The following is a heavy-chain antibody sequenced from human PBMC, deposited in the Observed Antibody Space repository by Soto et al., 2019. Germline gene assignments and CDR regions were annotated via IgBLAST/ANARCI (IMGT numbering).Heavy chain of an antibody. CDR3: VKDFPYFSYDIWNGHDY. D-gene: IGHD3-3*01. CDR2: ISASGITT. Sequence: PGGSLRLSCAASGFTFGAFAMSWFRQAPGKGLEWVSGISASGITTYYADSVKGRFTISRDDSKNTLFLQMNSLRAEDTATYYCVKDFPYFSYDIWNGHDYWGQGTLVTVSS. J-gene: IGHJ4*02. CDR1: GFTFGAFA. V-gene: IGHV3-23*01.